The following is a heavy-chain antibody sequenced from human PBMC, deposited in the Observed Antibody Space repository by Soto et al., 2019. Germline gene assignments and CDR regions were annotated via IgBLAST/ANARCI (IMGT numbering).Heavy chain of an antibody. J-gene: IGHJ6*02. V-gene: IGHV1-69*06. CDR2: IIPIFGTA. Sequence: SVKVSCKASGGTFSSYAISWVRQAPGQGLEWMGGIIPIFGTANYAQKFQGRVTITADKSTSTAYMELSSLRSEDTAVYYCASSSRRYYYDSSTHFYYCGMDVWGQGTTVTVSS. CDR1: GGTFSSYA. CDR3: ASSSRRYYYDSSTHFYYCGMDV. D-gene: IGHD3-22*01.